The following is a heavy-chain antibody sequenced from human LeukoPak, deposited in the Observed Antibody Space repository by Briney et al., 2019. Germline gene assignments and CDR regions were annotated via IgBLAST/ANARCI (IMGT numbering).Heavy chain of an antibody. Sequence: SQTLSLTCAISGDSVSSNSAAWNWIRQSPSRRLEWLGRTYYRSKWYNDYAVSVKSRITINPDTSKNQSSLQLNSVTPEDTAVYYCASTLYCSSTSCYSDYWGQGTLVTVSS. CDR3: ASTLYCSSTSCYSDY. D-gene: IGHD2-2*01. V-gene: IGHV6-1*01. J-gene: IGHJ4*02. CDR2: TYYRSKWYN. CDR1: GDSVSSNSAA.